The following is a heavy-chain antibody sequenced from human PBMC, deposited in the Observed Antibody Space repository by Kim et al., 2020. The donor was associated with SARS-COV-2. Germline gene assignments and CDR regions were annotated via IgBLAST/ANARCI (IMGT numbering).Heavy chain of an antibody. J-gene: IGHJ4*02. V-gene: IGHV3-30*18. CDR1: GFTFSSYG. Sequence: GGSLRLSCAASGFTFSSYGMHWVRQAPGKGLEWVAVISYDGSNKYYADSVKGRFTISRDNSKNTLYLQMNSLRAEDTAVYYCAKKYSSSWYNDFDYWGQGTRVTVSS. D-gene: IGHD6-13*01. CDR2: ISYDGSNK. CDR3: AKKYSSSWYNDFDY.